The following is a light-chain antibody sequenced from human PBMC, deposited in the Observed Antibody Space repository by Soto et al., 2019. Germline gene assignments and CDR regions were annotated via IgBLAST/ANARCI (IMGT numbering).Light chain of an antibody. J-gene: IGLJ3*02. CDR3: GSFTGTTSLGV. CDR2: EVD. Sequence: QSALTQPASVSGSPGQSITISCSGTSNDVGGYDYVSWYQQHPGKAPKLIIFEVDNRPSGISFRFSGSKSGNTASLTISGLQSGDEADYYCGSFTGTTSLGVFGGGTKLTVL. CDR1: SNDVGGYDY. V-gene: IGLV2-14*03.